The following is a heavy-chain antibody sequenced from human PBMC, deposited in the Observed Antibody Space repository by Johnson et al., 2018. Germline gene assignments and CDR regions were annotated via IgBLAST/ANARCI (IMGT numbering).Heavy chain of an antibody. D-gene: IGHD6-19*01. CDR2: ISYDGSNK. CDR3: AKERYSSGREYFQH. J-gene: IGHJ1*01. Sequence: QVQLVESGGGVVQPGRSLRLSCAASGFTFSNYGMHWVRQAPGKGLEWVAVISYDGSNKYYADSVKGRFTISRDNSKNTLYLQMNSLRAEDTAVYYCAKERYSSGREYFQHWGQGTLVTVSS. CDR1: GFTFSNYG. V-gene: IGHV3-30*18.